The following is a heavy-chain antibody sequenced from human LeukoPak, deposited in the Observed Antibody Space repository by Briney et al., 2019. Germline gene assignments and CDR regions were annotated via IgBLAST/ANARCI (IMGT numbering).Heavy chain of an antibody. D-gene: IGHD1-14*01. Sequence: GGSLRLSCAASGFTFSSYGMSWVRQAPGKGLEWVSAISGSGGTTYYADSVKGRFTISRDNSKNTLYLQMNSLRAEDTAVYYCARDRGNQRGYYYYYMDVWGKGTTVTVSS. CDR1: GFTFSSYG. CDR3: ARDRGNQRGYYYYYMDV. CDR2: ISGSGGTT. J-gene: IGHJ6*03. V-gene: IGHV3-23*01.